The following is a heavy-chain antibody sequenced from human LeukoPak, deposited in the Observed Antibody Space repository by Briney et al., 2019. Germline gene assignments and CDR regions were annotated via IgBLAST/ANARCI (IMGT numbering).Heavy chain of an antibody. D-gene: IGHD2-8*01. V-gene: IGHV3-23*01. Sequence: GGSLRLSCAASGFTFSSYAMSWVRQAPGKGLEWVSAISGSGGSTYYADSVKGRFTISRDNSKNTLYLQMNSLRAEDTAVYYCANGNRCTSPNCLGYYYFYMDVWGKGTTVTVSS. CDR2: ISGSGGST. CDR3: ANGNRCTSPNCLGYYYFYMDV. CDR1: GFTFSSYA. J-gene: IGHJ6*03.